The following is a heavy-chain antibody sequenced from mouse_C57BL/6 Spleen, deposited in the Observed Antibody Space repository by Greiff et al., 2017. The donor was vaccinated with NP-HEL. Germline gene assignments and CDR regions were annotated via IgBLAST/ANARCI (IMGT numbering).Heavy chain of an antibody. CDR3: ARIWYAMDY. V-gene: IGHV1-18*01. CDR2: INPNNGGT. J-gene: IGHJ4*01. Sequence: EVKLQESGPELVKPGASVKIPCKASGYTFTDYNMDWVKQSHGKSLEWIGDINPNNGGTIYNQKFKGKATLTVDKSSSTAYMELRSLTSEDTAVYYCARIWYAMDYWGQGTSVTVSS. CDR1: GYTFTDYN.